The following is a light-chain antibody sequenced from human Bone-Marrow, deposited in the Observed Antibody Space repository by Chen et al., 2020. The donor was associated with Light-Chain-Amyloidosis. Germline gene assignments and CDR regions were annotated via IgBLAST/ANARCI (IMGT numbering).Light chain of an antibody. CDR3: QQSHSTPRT. J-gene: IGKJ4*01. V-gene: IGKV1-39*01. Sequence: DIQMTQSPSSLPASVGDRVTITCRASQTISTFLNWYQQKPGKAPNLLIYAASSLQSGVPSRFSGSGSGTDFTLTISSLQPEDFATYYCQQSHSTPRTFGGGTKVEIK. CDR2: AAS. CDR1: QTISTF.